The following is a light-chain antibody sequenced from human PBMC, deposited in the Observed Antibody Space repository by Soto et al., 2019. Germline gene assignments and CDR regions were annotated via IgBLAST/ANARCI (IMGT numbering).Light chain of an antibody. CDR1: QSVSSNF. Sequence: EIVLTQSPGTLSLSPGDRATLSCRASQSVSSNFLAWYQQKPGQAPRLLIYGASIRATGIPDRFSGSGSGTDFTVTIRRLEPQDFAMYFCDQYGSSPRTFGQGTKVEIK. CDR3: DQYGSSPRT. J-gene: IGKJ1*01. CDR2: GAS. V-gene: IGKV3-20*01.